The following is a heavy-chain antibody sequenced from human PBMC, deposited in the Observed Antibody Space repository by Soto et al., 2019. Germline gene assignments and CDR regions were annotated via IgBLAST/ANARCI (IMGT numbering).Heavy chain of an antibody. J-gene: IGHJ6*02. CDR2: IRVSDGSE. V-gene: IGHV3-23*01. CDR3: PGNYIRFNSLIRNYYSFGMEV. D-gene: IGHD4-4*01. Sequence: GGSLRLSCAASGFTFTTYAMSWVRQAPGQGLEWVSTIRVSDGSEKYADFVGGRFTISRDTSKNTLSLQMNSLRAEDTAVYYCPGNYIRFNSLIRNYYSFGMEVCAKGPRSPSP. CDR1: GFTFTTYA.